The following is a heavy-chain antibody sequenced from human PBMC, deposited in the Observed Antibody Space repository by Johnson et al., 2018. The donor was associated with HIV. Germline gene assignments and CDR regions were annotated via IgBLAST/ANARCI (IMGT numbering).Heavy chain of an antibody. V-gene: IGHV3-33*06. CDR3: AKARSLLDYGGFDAFDI. Sequence: MQLVESGGGVVQPGRSLRLSCAASGFTFSSYAMHWVRQAPGKGLEWVAIIYYDGTNKYYADSVKGRFTISRDNSKNTLSLQMISLRAEDTAMYYCAKARSLLDYGGFDAFDIWGQGTLVIVSS. CDR2: IYYDGTNK. CDR1: GFTFSSYA. D-gene: IGHD4-23*01. J-gene: IGHJ3*02.